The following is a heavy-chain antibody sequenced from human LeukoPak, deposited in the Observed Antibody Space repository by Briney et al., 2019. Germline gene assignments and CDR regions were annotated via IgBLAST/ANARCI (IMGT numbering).Heavy chain of an antibody. Sequence: PSETLSLTCTVSGGSISSYHWSWIRQPPGKGLEWIGYIYYSGSTNYNPSLKSRVTISVDTSKNQFSLKLSSVTAADTAVYYCARHSRPWLGFDYWGQGTLVTVSS. J-gene: IGHJ4*02. CDR2: IYYSGST. V-gene: IGHV4-59*08. CDR1: GGSISSYH. D-gene: IGHD6-19*01. CDR3: ARHSRPWLGFDY.